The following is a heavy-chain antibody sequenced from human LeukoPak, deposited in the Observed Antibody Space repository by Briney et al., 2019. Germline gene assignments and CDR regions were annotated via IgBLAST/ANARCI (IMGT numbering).Heavy chain of an antibody. V-gene: IGHV3-7*03. Sequence: GGSLRLSCAASGFTFRTYWMSWVRQAPGKGLEWVANIKQHGSEKYYVDSVKGRFTISRDNAYNSLYLQMNSLRAEDTAVYYCAKPPVRGVIWGQGTLVTVSS. CDR3: AKPPVRGVI. CDR2: IKQHGSEK. CDR1: GFTFRTYW. J-gene: IGHJ4*02. D-gene: IGHD3-10*01.